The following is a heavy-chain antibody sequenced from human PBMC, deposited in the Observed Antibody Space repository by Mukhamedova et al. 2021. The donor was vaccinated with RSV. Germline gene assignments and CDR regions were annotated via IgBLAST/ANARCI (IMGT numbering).Heavy chain of an antibody. D-gene: IGHD6-13*01. Sequence: SWIRQPPGKGLERIGEINHSGSTNYNPSLKSRVTISVDTSKNQFSLKLSSVTAADTAVYYCARGRSSSWYAYWGQGTLVTVSS. CDR3: ARGRSSSWYAY. J-gene: IGHJ4*02. V-gene: IGHV4-34*01. CDR2: INHSGST.